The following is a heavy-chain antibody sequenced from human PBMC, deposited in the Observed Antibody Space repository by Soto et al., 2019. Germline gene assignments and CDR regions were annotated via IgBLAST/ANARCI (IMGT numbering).Heavy chain of an antibody. CDR2: IYYIWST. CDR3: ARVSDISGYYVFRFDY. CDR1: GGSISSYY. J-gene: IGHJ4*02. Sequence: SETLSLTCTVSGGSISSYYWSWIRQPPGKGLEWIGYIYYIWSTNYNPSLKSRVTISVDTSKNQFSLKLSSVTAADTAVYHCARVSDISGYYVFRFDYWGQGTLVTVSS. D-gene: IGHD3-22*01. V-gene: IGHV4-59*01.